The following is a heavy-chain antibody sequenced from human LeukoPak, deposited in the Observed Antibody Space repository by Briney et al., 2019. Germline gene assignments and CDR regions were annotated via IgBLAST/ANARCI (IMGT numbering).Heavy chain of an antibody. J-gene: IGHJ4*02. Sequence: PGGSLRLSCTASGFTFGDYAMSWVHQAAGKGLEWVGFIRSKAYGGTTEYAASVKGRFTISRDDSKSIAYLQMNSLKTEDTAVYYCVIAGERYFDWLPTLGNYWGQGTLVTVSS. D-gene: IGHD3-9*01. CDR3: VIAGERYFDWLPTLGNY. CDR1: GFTFGDYA. CDR2: IRSKAYGGTT. V-gene: IGHV3-49*04.